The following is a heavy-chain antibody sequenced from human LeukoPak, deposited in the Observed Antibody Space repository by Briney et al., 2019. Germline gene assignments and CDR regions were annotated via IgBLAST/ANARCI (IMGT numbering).Heavy chain of an antibody. CDR1: GYTFTSYG. CDR3: ARAPRDIVLMVYAIYFDY. V-gene: IGHV1-18*01. CDR2: ISAYNGNT. D-gene: IGHD2-8*01. Sequence: ASVKVSCXASGYTFTSYGISWVRQAPGQGLEWMGWISAYNGNTNYAQKLQGRVTMTTDTSTSTAYMELRSLRSDDTAVYYCARAPRDIVLMVYAIYFDYWGQGTLVTVSS. J-gene: IGHJ4*02.